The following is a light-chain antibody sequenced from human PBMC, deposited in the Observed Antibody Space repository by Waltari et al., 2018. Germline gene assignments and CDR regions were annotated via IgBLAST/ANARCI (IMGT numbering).Light chain of an antibody. CDR2: YDS. CDR1: NIESKS. V-gene: IGLV3-21*04. CDR3: QVWDDTTNSGV. J-gene: IGLJ3*02. Sequence: SVVTQPPSVSVAPGKTATLTCGGENIESKSVTWYQQKPGQAPILVIFYDSDRPSGIPERFSGSNSGNTATLTISWVEAGDEADYHCQVWDDTTNSGVFGGGTRLTVL.